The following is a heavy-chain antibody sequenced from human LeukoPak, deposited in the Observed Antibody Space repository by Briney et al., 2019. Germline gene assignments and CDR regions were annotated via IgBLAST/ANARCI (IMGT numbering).Heavy chain of an antibody. CDR3: ARDSRDSTYYMDV. CDR1: GYTFTSYG. J-gene: IGHJ6*03. D-gene: IGHD2-21*01. CDR2: TSAYNGNT. V-gene: IGHV1-18*01. Sequence: GASVKVSCKAAGYTFTSYGISWVRQAPGQGLEWMGWTSAYNGNTNYAQKLPGRVTITTDTSTSTAYMELRSLRSDDTAVYYCARDSRDSTYYMDVWGKGTTATVSS.